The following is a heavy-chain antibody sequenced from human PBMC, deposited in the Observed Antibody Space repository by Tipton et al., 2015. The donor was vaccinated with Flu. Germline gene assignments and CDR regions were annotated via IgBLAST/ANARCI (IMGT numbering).Heavy chain of an antibody. Sequence: SLRLSCTGSGFTVSYNYMSWFRQVPGKGLQWVSGVTSGGTPDYADSVRGRFTISRDNTKNSVYLQMNSLRVEDAALYYCVRGRGWFDPWGQGILVTVSS. J-gene: IGHJ5*02. CDR3: VRGRGWFDP. CDR2: VTSGGTP. V-gene: IGHV3-66*01. D-gene: IGHD3-16*01. CDR1: GFTVSYNY.